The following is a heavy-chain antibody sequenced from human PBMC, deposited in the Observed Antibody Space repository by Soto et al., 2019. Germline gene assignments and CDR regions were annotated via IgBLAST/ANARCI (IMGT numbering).Heavy chain of an antibody. CDR3: ARGGAIVAAGIVDYFDS. CDR1: GGSFSGYY. J-gene: IGHJ4*02. D-gene: IGHD6-13*01. Sequence: SETLSLTCAVYGGSFSGYYWSWIRQIPGKGLEWIGEINHSGSINCNPSLKSRVTISVDTSKNQVSLKLGSVTAADTAMYYCARGGAIVAAGIVDYFDSWGQGTLVTVS. V-gene: IGHV4-34*01. CDR2: INHSGSI.